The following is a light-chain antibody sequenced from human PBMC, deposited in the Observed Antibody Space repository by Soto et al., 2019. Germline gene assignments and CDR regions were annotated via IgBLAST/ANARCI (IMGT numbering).Light chain of an antibody. J-gene: IGLJ2*01. V-gene: IGLV2-14*03. Sequence: QSALTQPASVSGSPGQSITISCTGTGSDIGGYNYVSWYQHHPGKAPKVMIYDISKRPSGISNRFSGSKSGTTASLTISGLQIEDEADYYCSSYTSGSTRVVFGGGTKLTVL. CDR2: DIS. CDR1: GSDIGGYNY. CDR3: SSYTSGSTRVV.